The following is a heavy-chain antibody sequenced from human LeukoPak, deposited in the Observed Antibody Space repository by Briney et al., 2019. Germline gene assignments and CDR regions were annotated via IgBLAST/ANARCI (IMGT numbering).Heavy chain of an antibody. J-gene: IGHJ4*02. CDR3: AKHVRIEVGGSRFWFDY. D-gene: IGHD3-3*01. CDR2: IFYSGST. Sequence: SETLSLTCTVSGGSISRRNYYAGWVRQPPGKGLEWIGTIFYSGSTFYNPSLRSRVTVSVDTSKNHFSLKVNSVTAADTAVYYCAKHVRIEVGGSRFWFDYWGQGTLVTVSS. V-gene: IGHV4-39*01. CDR1: GGSISRRNYY.